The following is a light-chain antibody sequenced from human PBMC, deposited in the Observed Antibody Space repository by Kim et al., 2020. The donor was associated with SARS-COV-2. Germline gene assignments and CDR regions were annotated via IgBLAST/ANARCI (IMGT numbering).Light chain of an antibody. J-gene: IGLJ2*01. V-gene: IGLV2-23*02. CDR3: CSYAGSSILV. CDR1: SSDVGSYNL. CDR2: EVS. Sequence: QSALTQPASVSGYPGQSITISCTGTSSDVGSYNLVSWYQQHPGKAPKLMIYEVSKRPSGVSNRFSGSKSGNTASLTISGLQAEDEADYYCCSYAGSSILVFGGGTQLTVL.